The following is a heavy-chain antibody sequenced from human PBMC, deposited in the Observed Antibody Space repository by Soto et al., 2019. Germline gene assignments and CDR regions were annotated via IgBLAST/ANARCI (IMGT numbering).Heavy chain of an antibody. CDR3: TSAYSGYEFDY. Sequence: PGGSLRLSCTASGFTFGDYAMSWFRQAPGKGLEWVGFIRSKAYGGTTEYAASVKGRFTISRDDSKSIAYLQMNSLKTEDTAVYYCTSAYSGYEFDYWGQGTLVTVSS. V-gene: IGHV3-49*03. J-gene: IGHJ4*02. CDR1: GFTFGDYA. D-gene: IGHD5-12*01. CDR2: IRSKAYGGTT.